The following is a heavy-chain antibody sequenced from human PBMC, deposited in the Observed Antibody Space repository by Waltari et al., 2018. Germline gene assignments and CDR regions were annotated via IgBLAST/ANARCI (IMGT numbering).Heavy chain of an antibody. CDR1: GFIFSSYS. D-gene: IGHD3-16*01. Sequence: QLVDSGGGLVKPGGSRRLSCAASGFIFSSYSMHWVRQAPGKGLEWVSSISNSGSFVYYGDSVKGRFTISRDNAKNSLSLQMNNLRVEDTAVYYCTRGVRLEAAWVSYNWFDTWGQGTLVTVSS. V-gene: IGHV3-21*01. CDR3: TRGVRLEAAWVSYNWFDT. J-gene: IGHJ5*02. CDR2: ISNSGSFV.